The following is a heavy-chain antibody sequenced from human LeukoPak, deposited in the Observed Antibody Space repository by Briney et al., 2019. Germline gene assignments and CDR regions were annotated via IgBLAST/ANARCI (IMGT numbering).Heavy chain of an antibody. V-gene: IGHV3-23*01. CDR3: ARGSHGEHDS. CDR2: IDRSGGST. D-gene: IGHD4-17*01. CDR1: GFSFNSYA. J-gene: IGHJ5*01. Sequence: GDSLRLSCAASGFSFNSYAMSWVRQAPGKGLEWVAAIDRSGGSTFYADSVKGRFTISKDNSKNTLYLQINSLRVDDTAIYYCARGSHGEHDSWGQGTLVTVSS.